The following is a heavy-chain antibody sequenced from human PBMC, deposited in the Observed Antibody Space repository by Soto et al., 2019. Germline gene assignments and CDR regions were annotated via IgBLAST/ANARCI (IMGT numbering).Heavy chain of an antibody. D-gene: IGHD5-18*01. J-gene: IGHJ5*02. CDR2: IITIFGTT. CDR3: ARNRDTTWIQVPVPEDWFDP. CDR1: GGTFTSDA. V-gene: IGHV1-69*06. Sequence: QVQLVQSGAEVRKPGSSVKVSCKASGGTFTSDAISWVRQAPGQGLEWMGGIITIFGTTNYAQKFQGRVTITADKSTSKSYMELRGLTYEDTAVYYCARNRDTTWIQVPVPEDWFDPWGQGTLVTVSS.